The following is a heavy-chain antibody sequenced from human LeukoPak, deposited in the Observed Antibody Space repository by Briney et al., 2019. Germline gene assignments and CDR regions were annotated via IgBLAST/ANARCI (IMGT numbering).Heavy chain of an antibody. CDR2: ITFHGRDT. CDR1: GLTFSSSD. Sequence: PGGPLRLSCSVSGLTFSSSDMHWVRQAPGKALEYVSAITFHGRDTCYADSVNGRFTISRDNPKDTLYLQMSNLRPEDTAIYYCVKVGISTYDHWGQGTLVTVSS. V-gene: IGHV3-64D*06. J-gene: IGHJ4*02. CDR3: VKVGISTYDH. D-gene: IGHD2/OR15-2a*01.